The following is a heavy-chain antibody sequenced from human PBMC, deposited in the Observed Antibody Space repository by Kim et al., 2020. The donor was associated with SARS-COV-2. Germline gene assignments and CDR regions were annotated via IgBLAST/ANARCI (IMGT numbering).Heavy chain of an antibody. J-gene: IGHJ6*02. CDR3: ASISVPRSGHYYYYYGMDV. Sequence: SETLSLTCTVSGGSISSSSYYWGWIRQPPGKGLEWIGSIYYSGSTYYNPSLKSRVTISVDTSKNQFSLKLSSVTAADTAVYYCASISVPRSGHYYYYYGMDVWGQGTTVTVSS. CDR2: IYYSGST. CDR1: GGSISSSSYY. V-gene: IGHV4-39*01. D-gene: IGHD1-1*01.